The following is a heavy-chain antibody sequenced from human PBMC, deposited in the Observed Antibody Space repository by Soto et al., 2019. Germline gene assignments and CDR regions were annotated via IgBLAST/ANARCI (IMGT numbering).Heavy chain of an antibody. CDR3: ARDVDRYSQSEN. V-gene: IGHV4-30-2*01. CDR2: IYHGVST. J-gene: IGHJ4*01. Sequence: SETRSLTCSVSGASVTRDGNCWTWILHPPGKGLEFVASIYHGVSTFYNPSLRSRVTISLDRSKNQFSLKLTSVTAADTAVYYCARDVDRYSQSENWGQGTMVTVSS. D-gene: IGHD4-4*01. CDR1: GASVTRDGNC.